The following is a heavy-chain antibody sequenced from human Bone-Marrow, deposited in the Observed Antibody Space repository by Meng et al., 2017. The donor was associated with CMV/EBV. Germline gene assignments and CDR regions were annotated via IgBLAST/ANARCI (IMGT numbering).Heavy chain of an antibody. CDR3: ARQASSPSPKGMDV. D-gene: IGHD2-2*01. CDR1: GFTFSSYT. CDR2: ISYDGINK. Sequence: GGSLRLSCAASGFTFSSYTMHWVRQAPGKGLEWVAIISYDGINKFYADSVKGRFTISRDNSKNTLYLQMSSLRTEDTAVFYCARQASSPSPKGMDVWGQGTTVTVSS. J-gene: IGHJ6*02. V-gene: IGHV3-30*04.